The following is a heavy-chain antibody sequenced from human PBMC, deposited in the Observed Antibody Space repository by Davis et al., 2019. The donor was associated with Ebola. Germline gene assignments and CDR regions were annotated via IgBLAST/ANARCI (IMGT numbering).Heavy chain of an antibody. CDR1: GFTFSSYD. Sequence: PGGSLRLSCAASGFTFSSYDMHWVRQATGKGLEWVSAIGTAGDTYYPGSVKGRFTISRENAKNSLYLQMNSLRAGDTAVYYCARGGYYDILTGYYGVGDYYYGMDVWGQGTTVTVSS. CDR2: IGTAGDT. CDR3: ARGGYYDILTGYYGVGDYYYGMDV. V-gene: IGHV3-13*01. D-gene: IGHD3-9*01. J-gene: IGHJ6*02.